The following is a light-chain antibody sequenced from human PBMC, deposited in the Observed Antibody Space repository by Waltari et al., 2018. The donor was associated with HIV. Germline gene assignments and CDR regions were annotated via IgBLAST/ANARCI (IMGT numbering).Light chain of an antibody. V-gene: IGLV2-23*02. CDR1: SSDVGGYTY. J-gene: IGLJ2*01. CDR3: CSYAGSSTFAV. CDR2: DVT. Sequence: QSALTQPASVSGSPGQSITIPCTGTSSDVGGYTYVSWYQQHPGNAPKLMIYDVTKRPSGVSNRFSGSKSGNTASLTISGLQAEDEADYYCCSYAGSSTFAVFGGGTKLTVL.